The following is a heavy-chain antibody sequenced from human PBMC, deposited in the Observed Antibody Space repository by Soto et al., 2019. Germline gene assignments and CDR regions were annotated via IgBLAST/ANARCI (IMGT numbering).Heavy chain of an antibody. J-gene: IGHJ6*02. CDR1: GFTFSNYG. CDR2: IWHDGNNK. Sequence: GGSLGLSCSASGFTFSNYGMQWGRQAPGKGLEWVAIIWHDGNNKYYADSVRGRFIISRDNSKNRLYLQMNSLRAEDTAVYYCASDLVGASDSHGLDVWGQGTPVTVSS. V-gene: IGHV3-33*01. CDR3: ASDLVGASDSHGLDV. D-gene: IGHD1-26*01.